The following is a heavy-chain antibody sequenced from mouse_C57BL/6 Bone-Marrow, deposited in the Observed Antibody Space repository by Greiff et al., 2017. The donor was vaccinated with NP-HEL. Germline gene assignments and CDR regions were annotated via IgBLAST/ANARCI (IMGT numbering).Heavy chain of an antibody. D-gene: IGHD1-1*01. J-gene: IGHJ2*01. V-gene: IGHV1-55*01. CDR2: IYPGSGST. CDR1: GYTFTSYW. Sequence: QVQLQQPGAELVKPGASVKMSCKASGYTFTSYWITWVKQRPGQGLEWIGDIYPGSGSTNYNEKFKSKATLTVDTSPSTAHMQLSSLTSEDSAVYYCAREYYGSGDWGPATPLTVSS. CDR3: AREYYGSGD.